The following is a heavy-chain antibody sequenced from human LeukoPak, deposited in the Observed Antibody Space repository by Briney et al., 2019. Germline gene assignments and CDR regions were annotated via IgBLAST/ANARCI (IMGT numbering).Heavy chain of an antibody. CDR1: GGSFSGYY. J-gene: IGHJ4*02. V-gene: IGHV4-34*01. CDR2: INHSGST. Sequence: SETLSLTCAVYGGSFSGYYWSWIRQPPGKGLEWIGEINHSGSTNYNPSLKSRVTISVDTSKNQFSLKLSSVTAADTAVYYCARVDYDYIWGSYRYRGFDYWGQGTLVPVSS. D-gene: IGHD3-16*02. CDR3: ARVDYDYIWGSYRYRGFDY.